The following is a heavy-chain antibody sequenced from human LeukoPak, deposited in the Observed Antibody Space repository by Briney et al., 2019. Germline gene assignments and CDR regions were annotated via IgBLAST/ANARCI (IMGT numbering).Heavy chain of an antibody. J-gene: IGHJ4*02. D-gene: IGHD1-26*01. Sequence: SVKVSCKASGYTFTSYGISWVRQAPGQGLEWMGGIIPIFGTANYAQKFQGRVTITADESTSTAYMELSSLRSEDTAVYYCAREGIVGASFDYWGQGTLVTVSS. V-gene: IGHV1-69*13. CDR1: GYTFTSYG. CDR2: IIPIFGTA. CDR3: AREGIVGASFDY.